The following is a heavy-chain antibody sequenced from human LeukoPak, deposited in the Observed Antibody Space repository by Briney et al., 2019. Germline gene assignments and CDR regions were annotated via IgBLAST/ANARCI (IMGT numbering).Heavy chain of an antibody. CDR1: GFTFSEAW. D-gene: IGHD6-19*01. CDR3: TSESIAVAGSWAFDV. CDR2: IKSKMYGETT. V-gene: IGHV3-15*01. Sequence: GGSLRLSCAASGFTFSEAWMSWVRQAPGKGLEWVGRIKSKMYGETTDYAAPVKGRFTVSRDDSKKTLYLQMNSLKTEDTAMYYCTSESIAVAGSWAFDVWGRGTMVTVSS. J-gene: IGHJ3*01.